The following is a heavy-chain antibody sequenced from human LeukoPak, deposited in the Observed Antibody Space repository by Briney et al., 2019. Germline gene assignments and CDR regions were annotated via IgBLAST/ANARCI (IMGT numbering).Heavy chain of an antibody. Sequence: GGSLRLSCGGSGFTFSSAWMSWVRQAPGRGLEWVGQVKTEVECGATDYVDYAAPVRGRFTISRDDSKSMVYLQMVSLQAEDTAVYFCTTDGGITLVRGVLIKTFWGQGSLVTVSS. J-gene: IGHJ4*02. D-gene: IGHD3-10*01. V-gene: IGHV3-15*01. CDR1: GFTFSSAW. CDR3: TTDGGITLVRGVLIKTF. CDR2: VKTEVECGATDYV.